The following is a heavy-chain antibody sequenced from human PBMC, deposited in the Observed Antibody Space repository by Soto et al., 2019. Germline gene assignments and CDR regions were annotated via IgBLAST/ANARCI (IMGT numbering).Heavy chain of an antibody. V-gene: IGHV3-30-3*01. J-gene: IGHJ6*03. D-gene: IGHD3-10*01. CDR1: GFTFSSYA. Sequence: PGGSLRLSCAASGFTFSSYAMHWVRQAPGKGLEWVAVISYDGSNKYYADSVKGRFTISRDNSKNTLYLQMNSLRAEDTAVYYCASSGHYYYYMDVWGKGTTVTVSS. CDR2: ISYDGSNK. CDR3: ASSGHYYYYMDV.